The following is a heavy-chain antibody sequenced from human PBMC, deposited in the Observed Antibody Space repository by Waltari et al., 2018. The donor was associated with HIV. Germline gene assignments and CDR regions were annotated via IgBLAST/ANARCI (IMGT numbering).Heavy chain of an antibody. CDR1: GFSFSSEA. CDR3: ARDAAPPEY. V-gene: IGHV3-30*04. J-gene: IGHJ4*02. Sequence: QVQLVESGGGVVQPGRSLRLSCAASGFSFSSEAMHWVRQAPGNGLGWVAAISYDGRNKVYADSVKGRFTISRDNSKNTVYVEMSSLSPEDTAVYFCARDAAPPEYWGQGTLVTVSS. CDR2: ISYDGRNK.